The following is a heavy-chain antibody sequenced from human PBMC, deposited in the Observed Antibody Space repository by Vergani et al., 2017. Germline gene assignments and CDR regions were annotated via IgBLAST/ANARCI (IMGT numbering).Heavy chain of an antibody. V-gene: IGHV4-31*03. CDR3: ARENVVISRIFDF. J-gene: IGHJ4*02. D-gene: IGHD2-21*01. CDR2: IFRSGTT. CDR1: GDSLSSSDHY. Sequence: QVQLQESGPGLVKPSQTLSLTFTVSGDSLSSSDHYWSWIRQRSDKGLECVGHIFRSGTTYYNPSLKSRLIMSVDTSKNQFSLKLTSVTAADTAMYYCARENVVISRIFDFWGQGTLVTVSS.